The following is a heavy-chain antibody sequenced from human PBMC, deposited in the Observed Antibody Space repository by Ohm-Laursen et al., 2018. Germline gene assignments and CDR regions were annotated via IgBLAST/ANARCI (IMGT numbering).Heavy chain of an antibody. CDR2: IWYDGGNK. Sequence: SLRLSCAASGFTFSSYGMHWVRQAPGKGLEWVAVIWYDGGNKYYADSVKGRFTISRDNSKNTLYLQMNSLRAEDTAVYYCARGPPAREIGYFDYWGQGTLVTVSS. CDR3: ARGPPAREIGYFDY. V-gene: IGHV3-33*01. J-gene: IGHJ4*02. D-gene: IGHD1-26*01. CDR1: GFTFSSYG.